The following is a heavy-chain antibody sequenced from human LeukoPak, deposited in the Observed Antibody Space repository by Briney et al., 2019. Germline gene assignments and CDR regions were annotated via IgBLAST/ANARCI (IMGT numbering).Heavy chain of an antibody. CDR2: ISYDGSNK. CDR1: GFTFSSYA. V-gene: IGHV3-30*04. Sequence: GGSLRLSCAASGFTFSSYAMHWVRQAPGKGLEWVAVISYDGSNKYYADSVKGRFTISRDNSKNTLYLQMNSLRAEDTAVYYCAREGYSYGYRTGYFDYWGQGTLVTVSS. D-gene: IGHD5-18*01. J-gene: IGHJ4*02. CDR3: AREGYSYGYRTGYFDY.